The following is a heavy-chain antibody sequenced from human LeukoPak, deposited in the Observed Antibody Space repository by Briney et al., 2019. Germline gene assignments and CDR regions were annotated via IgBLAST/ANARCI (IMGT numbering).Heavy chain of an antibody. CDR1: GGSFSGYY. CDR3: ARDGYNYYFDY. D-gene: IGHD5-24*01. V-gene: IGHV4-34*01. J-gene: IGHJ4*02. Sequence: PSETLSLTCAVYGGSFSGYYWSWIRQPPGKGLEWIGEINHSGSANYNPSLKSRVTISVDTSKNQFSLKLSFVTAADTAVYYCARDGYNYYFDYWGQGTLVTVSS. CDR2: INHSGSA.